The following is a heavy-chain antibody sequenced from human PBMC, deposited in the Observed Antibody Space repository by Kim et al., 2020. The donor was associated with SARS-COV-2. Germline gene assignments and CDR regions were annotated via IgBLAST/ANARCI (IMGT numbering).Heavy chain of an antibody. CDR3: ARVCGGYYYDSSGYPKGAPFDY. CDR2: IKQDGSEK. J-gene: IGHJ4*02. V-gene: IGHV3-7*01. D-gene: IGHD3-22*01. Sequence: GGSLRLSCAASGFTFSSYWMSWVRQAPGKGLEWVANIKQDGSEKYYVDSVKGRFTISRDNAKNSLYLQMNSLRAEDTAVYYCARVCGGYYYDSSGYPKGAPFDYWGQGTLVTVSS. CDR1: GFTFSSYW.